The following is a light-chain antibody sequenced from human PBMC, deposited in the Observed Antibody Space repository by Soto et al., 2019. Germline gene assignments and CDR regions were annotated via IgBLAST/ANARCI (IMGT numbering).Light chain of an antibody. V-gene: IGKV1-5*03. Sequence: DIQMTQSPSTLSASAGDRVTITCRASQGISGSLAWYQQRPGKAPKLLIYETSTLESGVPSRFSGSASGTEFTLTISSLQPDDFATYYCKQYNGYGSWTFGQGTKVDIK. J-gene: IGKJ1*01. CDR1: QGISGS. CDR3: KQYNGYGSWT. CDR2: ETS.